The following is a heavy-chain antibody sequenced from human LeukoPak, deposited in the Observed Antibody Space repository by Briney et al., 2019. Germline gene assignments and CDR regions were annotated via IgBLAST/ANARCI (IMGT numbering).Heavy chain of an antibody. V-gene: IGHV3-30-3*01. CDR2: TSNDGRDK. D-gene: IGHD1-1*01. J-gene: IGHJ4*02. Sequence: GGSLRLSCAASGFTFSSYALHWVRQAPGKGLEWVAVTSNDGRDKHHADSVKGRFTVSRDNSKNALYLQMNSLRVEDTAVYYCAKDLTTTSADYYFDYWGQGTLVTVSS. CDR3: AKDLTTTSADYYFDY. CDR1: GFTFSSYA.